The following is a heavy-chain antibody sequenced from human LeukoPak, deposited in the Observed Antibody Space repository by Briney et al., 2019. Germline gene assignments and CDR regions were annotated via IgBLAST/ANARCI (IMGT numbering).Heavy chain of an antibody. J-gene: IGHJ6*03. Sequence: ASVKVSCKASGYTFTGYYMHWVRQAPGQGLEWMGWISAYNGNTNYAQKLQGRVTMTTDTSTSTAYMELRSLRSDDTAVYYCARWRYSYYYMDVWGKGTTVTISS. CDR1: GYTFTGYY. V-gene: IGHV1-18*04. D-gene: IGHD5-18*01. CDR3: ARWRYSYYYMDV. CDR2: ISAYNGNT.